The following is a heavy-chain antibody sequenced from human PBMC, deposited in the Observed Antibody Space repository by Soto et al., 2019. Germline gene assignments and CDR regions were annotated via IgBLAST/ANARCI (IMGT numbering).Heavy chain of an antibody. V-gene: IGHV4-59*08. CDR3: ARHSRSTGTSFDY. CDR1: GGSISSYY. CDR2: IYYSGST. D-gene: IGHD1-1*01. Sequence: SETLSLTCTVSGGSISSYYWSWIRQPRGKGLEWIGYIYYSGSTNYNPSLKSRVTISVDTSKNQFSLKLSSVTAADTAVYYCARHSRSTGTSFDYWGQGTLVTVSS. J-gene: IGHJ4*02.